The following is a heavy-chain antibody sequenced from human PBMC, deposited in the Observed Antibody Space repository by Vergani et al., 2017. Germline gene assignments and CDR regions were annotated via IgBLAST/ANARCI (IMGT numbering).Heavy chain of an antibody. V-gene: IGHV1-69*02. CDR1: GGTFSSYT. D-gene: IGHD2-2*02. Sequence: QVQLVQSGAEVKKPGSSVKVSCKASGGTFSSYTISWVRQAPGQGLEWMGRIIPFLGIANYAQKFQGRVTITADKSTSAAYMELSSLRSEDTAVYYCARGSVVPAAIHPLGCWGQGTLVTVSS. CDR2: IIPFLGIA. CDR3: ARGSVVPAAIHPLGC. J-gene: IGHJ4*02.